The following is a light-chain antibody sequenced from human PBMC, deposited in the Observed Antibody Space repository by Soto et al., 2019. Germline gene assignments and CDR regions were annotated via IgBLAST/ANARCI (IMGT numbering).Light chain of an antibody. Sequence: EIIMTQSPATLSVSPGERVTLSCRAKKSVSFKLGWHQQKPGQAPRLINYAASTRATGIAARFSGSASGTEFTPTISSLQSEDFAVYYCQQYNNWPPLTFGGGTKVDIK. CDR1: KSVSFK. V-gene: IGKV3-15*01. CDR3: QQYNNWPPLT. CDR2: AAS. J-gene: IGKJ4*01.